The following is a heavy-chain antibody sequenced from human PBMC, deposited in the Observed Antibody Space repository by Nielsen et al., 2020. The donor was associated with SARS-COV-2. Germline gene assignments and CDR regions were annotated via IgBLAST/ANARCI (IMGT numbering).Heavy chain of an antibody. V-gene: IGHV4-59*04. Sequence: SETLSLTCTVSGGSISSYYWSWIRQPPGKRLEWIGYIYYSGSTYYNPSLKSRVTIDLDTSSNHFSLKMSSVTAADTAVYYCARLQGGSYAGFDYWGQGTLVTVSS. D-gene: IGHD1-26*01. CDR1: GGSISSYY. CDR2: IYYSGST. J-gene: IGHJ4*02. CDR3: ARLQGGSYAGFDY.